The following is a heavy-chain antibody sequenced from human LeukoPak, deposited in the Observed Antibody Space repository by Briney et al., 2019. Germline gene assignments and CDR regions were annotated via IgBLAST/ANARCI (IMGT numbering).Heavy chain of an antibody. V-gene: IGHV3-7*01. Sequence: GGSLRLSCAATGFIFTNYFMSWVRQAPGKGLEWVASIKHDGSEKYYVDSVRGRFTISRDNTKNSLYLQMSSLRAEDTAVYYCATDRGWRTSGYYLYYFEYWGQGTLVTFSS. J-gene: IGHJ4*02. D-gene: IGHD3-3*01. CDR1: GFIFTNYF. CDR3: ATDRGWRTSGYYLYYFEY. CDR2: IKHDGSEK.